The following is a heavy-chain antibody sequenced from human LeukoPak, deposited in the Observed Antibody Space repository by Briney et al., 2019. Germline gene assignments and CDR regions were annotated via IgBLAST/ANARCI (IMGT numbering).Heavy chain of an antibody. CDR3: ARDYPLVRGAYYSYYMDV. J-gene: IGHJ6*03. V-gene: IGHV4-39*02. CDR2: IYYRGST. D-gene: IGHD3-10*01. CDR1: GGSIRSSSYY. Sequence: SETLSLTCTVSGGSIRSSSYYWGWIRQPPGKGLEWIVSIYYRGSTYYNPSLKSRVIISVDTSKNQFSLKLSSVTAADTAVYYCARDYPLVRGAYYSYYMDVWGKGTTVTISS.